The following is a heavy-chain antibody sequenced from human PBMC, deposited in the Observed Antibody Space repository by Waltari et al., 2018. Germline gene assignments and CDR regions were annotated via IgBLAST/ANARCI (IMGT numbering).Heavy chain of an antibody. V-gene: IGHV4-39*01. D-gene: IGHD6-13*01. CDR3: DAAAPGTELDY. CDR1: GGSISSSNFY. Sequence: QLQLQESGPGLVTSSYTLSLTCTVSGGSISSSNFYWGWIRQPPGKGLEWIGSIFQSAHTYYNPSLKSRVIISVDTSKNQFSLKLTSVTAADTAVYYCDAAAPGTELDYWGQGTLVTVSS. J-gene: IGHJ4*02. CDR2: IFQSAHT.